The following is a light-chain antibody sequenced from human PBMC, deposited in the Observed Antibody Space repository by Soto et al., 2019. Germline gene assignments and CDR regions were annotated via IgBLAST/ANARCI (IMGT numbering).Light chain of an antibody. CDR3: QQYGSSQFT. J-gene: IGKJ3*01. Sequence: EIVLMQSPGTLSLSPGEGATLSCRASQSVNSNYLAWYQQKPGQAPTVLIFDTSRRATGVPDRFSGSGSGTDFTLTISRLEPDDDAVYYCQQYGSSQFTFGPGTKVNIK. V-gene: IGKV3-20*01. CDR2: DTS. CDR1: QSVNSNY.